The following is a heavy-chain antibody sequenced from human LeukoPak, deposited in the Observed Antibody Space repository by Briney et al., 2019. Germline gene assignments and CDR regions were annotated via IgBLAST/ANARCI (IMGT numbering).Heavy chain of an antibody. V-gene: IGHV1-2*02. J-gene: IGHJ4*02. CDR2: INPNSGGT. CDR3: ARWSNSGFDY. Sequence: GASVKVSCKASGYTFTGYYMHWVRQAPGQGLEWMGRINPNSGGTNYVEKFQGRVTMTRDTSISTAYMELSRQTSDDTAMYYCARWSNSGFDYWGQGTLVTVSS. CDR1: GYTFTGYY. D-gene: IGHD1-26*01.